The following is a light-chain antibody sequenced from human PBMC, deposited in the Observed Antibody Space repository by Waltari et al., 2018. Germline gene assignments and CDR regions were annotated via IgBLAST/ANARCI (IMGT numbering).Light chain of an antibody. Sequence: EIVMMQSPATLSVSPGERATLSCRASQGVSSNLAWYQQKPGRASRLLIYGASSSATGIPARCSGSGSVTEFTLTISSLQSEDFAVYYCQQYNNWPPLTFGGGTKVEIK. CDR2: GAS. V-gene: IGKV3D-15*01. CDR1: QGVSSN. CDR3: QQYNNWPPLT. J-gene: IGKJ4*01.